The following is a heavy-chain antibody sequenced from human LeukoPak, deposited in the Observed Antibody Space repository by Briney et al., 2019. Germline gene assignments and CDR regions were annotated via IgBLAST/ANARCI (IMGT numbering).Heavy chain of an antibody. Sequence: GGSLRLSCAASGFTVSSNYMSWVRQAPGKGLEWVSVIYSGGSTYYADSVKCRFTISRDNSKNTLYLQMNSLRAEDTAVYYCARGVYYDILTGYFYWGQGTLVTVSS. V-gene: IGHV3-66*01. CDR3: ARGVYYDILTGYFY. J-gene: IGHJ4*02. CDR1: GFTVSSNY. D-gene: IGHD3-9*01. CDR2: IYSGGST.